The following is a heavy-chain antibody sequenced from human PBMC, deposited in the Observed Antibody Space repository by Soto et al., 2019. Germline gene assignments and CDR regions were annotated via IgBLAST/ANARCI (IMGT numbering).Heavy chain of an antibody. CDR2: ISYDGSNK. D-gene: IGHD3-9*01. V-gene: IGHV3-30*18. J-gene: IGHJ5*02. CDR3: AKDSASGIFFLFDP. Sequence: GGSLRLSCAASGFTFSSYGMHWVRQAPGKGLEWVAVISYDGSNKYYADSVKGRFTISRDNSKNTPYLQMNSLRAEDTAVYYCAKDSASGIFFLFDPWGQGTLVTVSS. CDR1: GFTFSSYG.